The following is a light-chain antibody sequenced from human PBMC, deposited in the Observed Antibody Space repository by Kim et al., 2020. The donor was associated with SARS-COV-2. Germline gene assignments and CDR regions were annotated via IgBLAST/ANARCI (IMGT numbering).Light chain of an antibody. CDR1: LGVSSC. J-gene: IGKJ4*01. V-gene: IGKV3-11*01. CDR2: DAS. Sequence: LSRGESADHSCRASLGVSSCLAGYQQKPGQAPRLLIYDASTRATGIPARFSGSGSGTGFTLTISSLEPEDVAVYYCQQRSNWPNTFGGGTKVDIK. CDR3: QQRSNWPNT.